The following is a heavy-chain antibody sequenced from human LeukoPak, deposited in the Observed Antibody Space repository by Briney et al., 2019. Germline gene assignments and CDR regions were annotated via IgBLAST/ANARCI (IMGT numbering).Heavy chain of an antibody. J-gene: IGHJ4*02. CDR1: GGSINSYY. V-gene: IGHV4-59*01. CDR2: ISYSGST. Sequence: SETLSLTCTVSGGSINSYYWSWIRQPPGKGLEWIGYISYSGSTNYNPSLKSRVTISVDTSKNQFSLKLSSVTAADTAVYYCARVRGKTYYYDSSGYFDYWGQGTLVTVSS. CDR3: ARVRGKTYYYDSSGYFDY. D-gene: IGHD3-22*01.